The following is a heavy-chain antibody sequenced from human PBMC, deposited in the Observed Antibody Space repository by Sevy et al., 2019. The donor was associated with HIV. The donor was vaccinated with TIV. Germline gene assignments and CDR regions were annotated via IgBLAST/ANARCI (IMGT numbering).Heavy chain of an antibody. CDR2: LSFGCGEI. J-gene: IGHJ4*01. CDR1: GFTFSKYS. CDR3: AREGCTKPHDF. D-gene: IGHD2-8*01. Sequence: GGSLRLSCAASGFTFSKYSMSWVRQPPGKGLEWVSTLSFGCGEINYADSVKGRFTISRDNSKSSVYLQMNNLRPEDTAVYCFAREGCTKPHDFWGQGTLVTVSS. V-gene: IGHV3-23*01.